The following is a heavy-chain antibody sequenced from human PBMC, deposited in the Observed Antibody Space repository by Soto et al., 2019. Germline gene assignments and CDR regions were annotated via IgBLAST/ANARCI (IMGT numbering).Heavy chain of an antibody. CDR3: ARESLRSWYYYYGMDV. Sequence: PSETLSLTCTVSGGSISSYYWSWIRQPPGKGLEWIGYIYYSGSTNYNPSLKSRVTISVDTSKNQFSLKLSSVTAADTAVYYCARESLRSWYYYYGMDVWGQGTTVTVSS. CDR1: GGSISSYY. J-gene: IGHJ6*02. V-gene: IGHV4-59*01. CDR2: IYYSGST.